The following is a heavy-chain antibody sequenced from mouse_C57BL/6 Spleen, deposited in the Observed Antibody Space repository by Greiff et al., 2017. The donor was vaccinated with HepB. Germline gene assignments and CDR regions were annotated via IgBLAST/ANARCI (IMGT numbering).Heavy chain of an antibody. CDR3: ARQSYYGNAY. Sequence: VQLQQSGAELVRPGTSVKLSCKASGYTFTSYWMHWVKQRPGQGLEWIGVIDPSDSYTNYNQKFKGKATLTVDTSSSTAYMQLSSLTSEDSAVYYCARQSYYGNAYWGQGTLVTVSA. CDR1: GYTFTSYW. J-gene: IGHJ3*01. V-gene: IGHV1-59*01. D-gene: IGHD2-10*01. CDR2: IDPSDSYT.